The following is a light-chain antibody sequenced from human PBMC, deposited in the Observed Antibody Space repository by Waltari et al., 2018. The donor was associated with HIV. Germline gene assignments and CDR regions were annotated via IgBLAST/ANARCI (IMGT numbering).Light chain of an antibody. CDR1: QSVSST. CDR3: QQYDNWPPWT. V-gene: IGKV3-15*01. Sequence: IVLTQSPGTLSLSPGEKATLSCRASQSVSSTSLAWYQQKPGQSPRLLMYGVSTRATGIPARFSGSGSWTEFTLTISSLQSEDLAVYYCQQYDNWPPWTFGQGTKVE. J-gene: IGKJ1*01. CDR2: GVS.